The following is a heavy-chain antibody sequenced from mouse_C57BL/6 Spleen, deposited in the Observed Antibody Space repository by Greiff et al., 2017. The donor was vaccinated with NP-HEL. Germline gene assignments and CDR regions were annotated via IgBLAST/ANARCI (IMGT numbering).Heavy chain of an antibody. Sequence: EVKVEESGGGLVQPGGSMKLSCVASGFTFSNYWMNWVRQSPEKGLEWVAQIRLKSDNYATHYAESVKGRFTISRDESKSSVYLQMNNLRAEDTGIYYCSMIYYGPDYWGQGTTLTVSS. J-gene: IGHJ2*01. CDR1: GFTFSNYW. CDR3: SMIYYGPDY. V-gene: IGHV6-3*01. CDR2: IRLKSDNYAT. D-gene: IGHD2-1*01.